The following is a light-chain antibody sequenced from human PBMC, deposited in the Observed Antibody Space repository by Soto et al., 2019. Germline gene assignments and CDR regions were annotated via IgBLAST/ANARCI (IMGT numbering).Light chain of an antibody. Sequence: SSLTQPASVSGSPGQSLTISCTGTSSDFYGYNYVSWYQQLPVKAPKLLIYEVTSRPSGVSNRFSGSKSGNTASLSISGLLAEDEADYYCSSYTSGSTLYVFGTGTKVTVL. CDR1: SSDFYGYNY. CDR3: SSYTSGSTLYV. CDR2: EVT. V-gene: IGLV2-14*01. J-gene: IGLJ1*01.